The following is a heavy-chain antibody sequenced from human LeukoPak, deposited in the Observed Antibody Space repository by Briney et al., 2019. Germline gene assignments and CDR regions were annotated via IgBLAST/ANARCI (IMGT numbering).Heavy chain of an antibody. CDR3: ARSRGQLANASDI. V-gene: IGHV3-21*01. D-gene: IGHD6-6*01. J-gene: IGHJ3*02. CDR2: ISSSSSYI. CDR1: GFTFSSYS. Sequence: GGSLRLSCAASGFTFSSYSMNWVRQAPGKGLEWVSSISSSSSYIYYADSVKGRFTISRDNAKNSLYLQMNSLRAEDTAVYYCARSRGQLANASDIWGQGTMVTVSS.